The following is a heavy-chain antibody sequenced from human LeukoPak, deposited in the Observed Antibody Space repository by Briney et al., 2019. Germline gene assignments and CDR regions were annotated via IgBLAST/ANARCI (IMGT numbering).Heavy chain of an antibody. CDR3: ARVLKLGYCSGGSCYGRYYYYYYMDV. CDR1: GGSFSVYY. CDR2: INHSGST. D-gene: IGHD2-15*01. V-gene: IGHV4-34*01. J-gene: IGHJ6*03. Sequence: PSETLSLTCAVYGGSFSVYYWSWIRQPPGKGLEWIGEINHSGSTNYNPSLKSRATISVDTSKNQFSLKLSSVTAADTAVYYCARVLKLGYCSGGSCYGRYYYYYYMDVWGKGTTVTVSS.